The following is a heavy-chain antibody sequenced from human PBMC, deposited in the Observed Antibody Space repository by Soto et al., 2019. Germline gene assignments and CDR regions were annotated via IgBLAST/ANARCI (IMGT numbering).Heavy chain of an antibody. J-gene: IGHJ5*02. Sequence: GGSLRLSCVVSGFSFSTYGVTWVRQAPGKGLEWVCGVSGGSGVTHYTDSVKGRFTISGDDSKNTVYLQMHSLRGEDTAVYYCTRWNGYGDLWGQGTLVTVSS. CDR2: VSGGSGVT. D-gene: IGHD1-1*01. CDR3: TRWNGYGDL. V-gene: IGHV3-23*01. CDR1: GFSFSTYG.